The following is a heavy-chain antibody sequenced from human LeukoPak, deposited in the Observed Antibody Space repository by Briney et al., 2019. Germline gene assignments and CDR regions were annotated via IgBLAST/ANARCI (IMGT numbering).Heavy chain of an antibody. CDR2: IYPRDGST. CDR1: GYTFTSNY. V-gene: IGHV1-46*01. Sequence: ASVKVSCKASGYTFTSNYIHWVRQAPGQGLEWMGMIYPRDGSTSYAQKFQGRVTVTRNTSTSTVHTELSGLRSEDTAVYYCARDQEGFDYWGQGTLVTVSS. J-gene: IGHJ4*02. CDR3: ARDQEGFDY.